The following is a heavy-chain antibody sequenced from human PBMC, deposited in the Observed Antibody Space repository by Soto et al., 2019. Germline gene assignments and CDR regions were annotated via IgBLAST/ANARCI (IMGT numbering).Heavy chain of an antibody. J-gene: IGHJ6*02. Sequence: QVQLVQSGAEVKKPGSSVKVSCKASGGTFSSYAISWVRQAPGQGLEWMGGIIPIFGTANYAQKFQGRVTITADESTSTAYMELSSLRSEDTAVYYCARGGRESIAARSYYYYYGMDVWGQGTTVTVSS. CDR3: ARGGRESIAARSYYYYYGMDV. CDR1: GGTFSSYA. CDR2: IIPIFGTA. V-gene: IGHV1-69*01. D-gene: IGHD6-6*01.